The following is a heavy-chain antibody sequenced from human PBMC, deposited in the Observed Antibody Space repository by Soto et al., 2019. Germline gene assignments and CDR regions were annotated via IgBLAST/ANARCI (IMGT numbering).Heavy chain of an antibody. V-gene: IGHV1-18*01. CDR2: ISAYNGNT. Sequence: QVQLVQSGAEVKKPGASVKVSCKASGYTFTSYGISWVRQAPGQGLEWMGWISAYNGNTNYAQKLQGRVTMTSNTSTSTAYIELRILRSDDTAVYYCARSSGSAYWFDPWGQGTLVTVSS. J-gene: IGHJ5*02. D-gene: IGHD6-6*01. CDR3: ARSSGSAYWFDP. CDR1: GYTFTSYG.